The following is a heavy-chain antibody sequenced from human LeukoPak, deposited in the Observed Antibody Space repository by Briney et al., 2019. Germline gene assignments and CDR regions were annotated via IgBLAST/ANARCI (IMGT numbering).Heavy chain of an antibody. J-gene: IGHJ3*02. Sequence: SETLSLTCTVSGGSISSYYWSWIQQPPGKGLEWIGYIYYSGSTNYNPSLKSRVTISVDTSKNQFSLKLSSVTAADTAVYYCARDPSLHIVGATRGAFDIWGQGTMVTVSS. CDR3: ARDPSLHIVGATRGAFDI. CDR2: IYYSGST. CDR1: GGSISSYY. V-gene: IGHV4-59*01. D-gene: IGHD1-26*01.